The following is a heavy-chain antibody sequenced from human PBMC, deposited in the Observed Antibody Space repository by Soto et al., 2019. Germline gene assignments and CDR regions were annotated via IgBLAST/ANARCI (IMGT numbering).Heavy chain of an antibody. CDR3: ARVIAARSRGSWFDP. Sequence: QVQLVQSGAEVKKPGASVKVSCKASGYTFTSYGISWVRQAPGQGLEFMGWISAYNGNTNYAQKLQGRVTMTTDTSTSTAYMELRSLRSDDTAVDYCARVIAARSRGSWFDPWGQGTLVTVSS. V-gene: IGHV1-18*01. CDR2: ISAYNGNT. J-gene: IGHJ5*02. CDR1: GYTFTSYG. D-gene: IGHD6-6*01.